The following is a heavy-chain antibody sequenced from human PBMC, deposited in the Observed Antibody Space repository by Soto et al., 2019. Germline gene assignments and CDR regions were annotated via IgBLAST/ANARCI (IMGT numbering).Heavy chain of an antibody. CDR2: IFASGTT. J-gene: IGHJ4*02. CDR3: ARGPSGDKVHY. Sequence: QVQLQESGPGLVKPSQTLSLTCTVSGGSIPSDSSCWSWIRQPPGEGLEWIGHIFASGTTYTNPSLRSQVAISLDTSKNHFSLTLSSVTAADTAVYYCARGPSGDKVHYWGQGALVTVSS. V-gene: IGHV4-30-4*01. CDR1: GGSIPSDSSC. D-gene: IGHD7-27*01.